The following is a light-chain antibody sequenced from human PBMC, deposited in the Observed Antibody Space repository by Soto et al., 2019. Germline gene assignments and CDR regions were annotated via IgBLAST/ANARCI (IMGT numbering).Light chain of an antibody. CDR2: EVD. CDR3: SSYTSSNTLEV. Sequence: QSALIQPASVSGSPGQSITISCTGTSSDVGGSNYVSWYQHHPHRAPKLLIYEVDYRPSGVSNRFSSSKSGNTASLTISGLQAEDEADYYCSSYTSSNTLEVFGFGTKVTVL. V-gene: IGLV2-14*01. CDR1: SSDVGGSNY. J-gene: IGLJ1*01.